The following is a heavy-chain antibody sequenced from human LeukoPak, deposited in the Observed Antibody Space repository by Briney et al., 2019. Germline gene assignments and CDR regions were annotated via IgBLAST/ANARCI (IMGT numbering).Heavy chain of an antibody. CDR2: INHSGST. Sequence: SEILSLTCAVYGGSLSGYYWSWIRQPPGKGLEWIGEINHSGSTNYNPSLKSRVTISVDTSKNQFSLKLSSVTAADTAVYYCARESYSSSWSYYYYGMDVWGQGTTVTVSS. CDR3: ARESYSSSWSYYYYGMDV. V-gene: IGHV4-34*01. D-gene: IGHD6-13*01. J-gene: IGHJ6*02. CDR1: GGSLSGYY.